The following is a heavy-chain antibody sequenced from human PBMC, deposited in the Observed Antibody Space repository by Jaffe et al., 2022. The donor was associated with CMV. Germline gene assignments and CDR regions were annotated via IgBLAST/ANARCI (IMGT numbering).Heavy chain of an antibody. J-gene: IGHJ4*02. CDR1: GFPFSTYT. V-gene: IGHV3-21*01. CDR3: ARQGGAGQFDY. Sequence: EMQLVESGGGLVTPGGSLRLSCAASGFPFSTYTMNWVRQPPGKGLEWVSSIGPSNTDIFHADSVKGRFTISRDDAKSSLYLQMNSLRAEDTAVYYCARQGGAGQFDYWGQGTLVTVSS. D-gene: IGHD6-19*01. CDR2: IGPSNTDI.